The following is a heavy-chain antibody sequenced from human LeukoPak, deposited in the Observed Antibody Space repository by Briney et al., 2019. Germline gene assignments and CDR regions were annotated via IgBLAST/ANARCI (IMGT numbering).Heavy chain of an antibody. V-gene: IGHV1-2*02. D-gene: IGHD1-1*01. CDR3: ARSGGRGTGNWFDP. CDR1: GYTLTGYY. CDR2: INPNSGGT. J-gene: IGHJ5*02. Sequence: ALVKVSCKASGYTLTGYYMHWVRQAPGQGLEWMGWINPNSGGTNYAQKFQGRVTMTRDTSISTAYMELSRLRSGDTAVYYCARSGGRGTGNWFDPWGQGTLVTVSS.